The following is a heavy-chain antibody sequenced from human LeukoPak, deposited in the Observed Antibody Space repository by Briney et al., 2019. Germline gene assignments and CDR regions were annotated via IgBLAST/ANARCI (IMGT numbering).Heavy chain of an antibody. CDR3: ARPYYYDSRIDP. D-gene: IGHD3-22*01. Sequence: SETLSLTCTVSGVSISRGDYYWSWIHRPPGKGLEWIGYTYYSGSTYYNPSLKSRVTISVDTSKNQFSLKLSSVTAADTAVYYCARPYYYDSRIDPWGQGTRVTVSS. CDR1: GVSISRGDYY. J-gene: IGHJ5*02. V-gene: IGHV4-30-4*01. CDR2: TYYSGST.